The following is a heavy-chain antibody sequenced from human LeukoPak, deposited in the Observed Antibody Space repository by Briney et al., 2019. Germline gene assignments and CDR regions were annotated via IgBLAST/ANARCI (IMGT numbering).Heavy chain of an antibody. CDR3: ARAGYSYGRFVFDWFDP. CDR2: ISYDGSNK. V-gene: IGHV3-30-3*01. D-gene: IGHD5-18*01. J-gene: IGHJ5*02. Sequence: GGSLRLSCAASGFTFSSYAMHWVRQAPGKGLEWVAVISYDGSNKYYADSVRGRFTISRDNSKNTLYLQMNSLRAEDTAVYYCARAGYSYGRFVFDWFDPWGQGTLVTVPS. CDR1: GFTFSSYA.